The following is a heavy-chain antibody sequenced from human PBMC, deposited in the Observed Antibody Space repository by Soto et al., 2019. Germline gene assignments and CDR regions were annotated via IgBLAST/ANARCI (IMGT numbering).Heavy chain of an antibody. CDR1: GFTFSSYA. V-gene: IGHV3-23*01. Sequence: EVQLLESGGGLVQPGGSLRLSCAASGFTFSSYAMSWVCQAPGKGLEWVSAISGSGGSTYYADSVKGRFTISRDNSKNTLYLQMNSLRAEDTAVYYCAKDGSSWSYYFDYWGQGTLVTVSS. J-gene: IGHJ4*02. D-gene: IGHD6-13*01. CDR2: ISGSGGST. CDR3: AKDGSSWSYYFDY.